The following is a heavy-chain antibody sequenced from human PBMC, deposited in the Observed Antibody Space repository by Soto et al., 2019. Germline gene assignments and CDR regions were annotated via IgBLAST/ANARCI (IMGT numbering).Heavy chain of an antibody. CDR3: ARRSDRWDFDY. CDR2: MFYSGSS. CDR1: GGSISSYY. Sequence: QVQLQESGPGLVKPSETLSLTCTVSGGSISSYYWNWIRQPPGKGLEWIGYMFYSGSSTYNPSLKSRVTMSVDTSNNQWSLKLSSVTAADTAVYYCARRSDRWDFDYWGQGTLVTVSS. J-gene: IGHJ4*02. V-gene: IGHV4-59*08. D-gene: IGHD6-19*01.